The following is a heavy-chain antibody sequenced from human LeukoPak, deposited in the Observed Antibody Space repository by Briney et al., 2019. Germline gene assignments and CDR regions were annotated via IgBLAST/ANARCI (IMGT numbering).Heavy chain of an antibody. D-gene: IGHD2-2*01. CDR1: GFTFSSYW. J-gene: IGHJ5*02. V-gene: IGHV3-74*01. Sequence: GGSLRLSCAASGFTFSSYWMHWVRQAPGKGLVWVSRINSDGSSTSYADSVKGRFTISRDNAKNTLYLQMNSLRAEDTAVYYCARDFGDIVVVPAASGYNWFDPWGQGTLVTVSS. CDR2: INSDGSST. CDR3: ARDFGDIVVVPAASGYNWFDP.